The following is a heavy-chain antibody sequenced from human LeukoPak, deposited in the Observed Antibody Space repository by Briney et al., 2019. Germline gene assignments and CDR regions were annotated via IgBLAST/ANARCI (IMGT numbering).Heavy chain of an antibody. V-gene: IGHV4-30-2*01. CDR1: GGSISSGGYY. CDR2: IYHSGST. CDR3: ARHLYSSSWYGAFDI. Sequence: SETLSLTCTVSGGSISSGGYYWSWIRQPRGKGLEWIGYIYHSGSTYYNPSLKSRVTISVDTSKNQFSLKLSSVTAADTAVYYCARHLYSSSWYGAFDIWGQGTMVTVSS. D-gene: IGHD6-13*01. J-gene: IGHJ3*02.